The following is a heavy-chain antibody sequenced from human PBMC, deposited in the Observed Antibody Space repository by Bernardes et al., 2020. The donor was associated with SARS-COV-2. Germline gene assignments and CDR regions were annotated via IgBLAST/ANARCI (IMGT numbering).Heavy chain of an antibody. Sequence: SETLSLTCTVSGGSISSYYWSWIRQPAGKGLEWIGRIYTSGSTNYNPSLKSRVTMSVDTSKNQFSLKLSSVTAADTAVYYCARLGTSGTHDAFDIWGQGTMVTVSS. CDR2: IYTSGST. V-gene: IGHV4-4*07. D-gene: IGHD1-26*01. CDR3: ARLGTSGTHDAFDI. CDR1: GGSISSYY. J-gene: IGHJ3*02.